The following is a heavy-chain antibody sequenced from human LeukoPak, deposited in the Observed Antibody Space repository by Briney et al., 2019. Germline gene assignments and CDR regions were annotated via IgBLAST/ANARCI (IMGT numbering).Heavy chain of an antibody. Sequence: GGSLRLSCAVSGLTFSHVWVNWVRQAPGKGLQWVARIRSNAAGGTTDLAAPVKGRTIISRNDSKNMAYLQFTSLTTEDTAVYYCAQGSGQFLEDWGQRTLVTVSS. CDR2: IRSNAAGGTT. CDR3: AQGSGQFLED. D-gene: IGHD2-15*01. V-gene: IGHV3-15*07. CDR1: GLTFSHVW. J-gene: IGHJ4*02.